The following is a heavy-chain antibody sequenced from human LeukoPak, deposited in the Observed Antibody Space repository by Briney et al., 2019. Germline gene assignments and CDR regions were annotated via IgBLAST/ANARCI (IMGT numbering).Heavy chain of an antibody. D-gene: IGHD3-10*01. Sequence: PGGSLRLSCAASGFTFSSYGMSWVRQAPGKGLEGVSAISGSGGSRYYADSVKGRFTISRDNSENTLYLQMNSLRAEDTAVYYCAKDYYGSGSYYAQMDYWGQGTLVTVSS. CDR3: AKDYYGSGSYYAQMDY. CDR1: GFTFSSYG. CDR2: ISGSGGSR. V-gene: IGHV3-23*01. J-gene: IGHJ4*02.